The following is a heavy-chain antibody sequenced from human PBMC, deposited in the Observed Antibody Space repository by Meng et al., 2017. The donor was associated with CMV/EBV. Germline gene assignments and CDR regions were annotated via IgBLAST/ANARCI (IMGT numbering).Heavy chain of an antibody. Sequence: GESLKISCAASGFTVSSNYMSWVRQAPGKGLEWVSVIYSGGSTYYADSVKGRFTISRDNSKNTLYLQMNSLRAEDTAVYYCARDHVRAGYYHYGMDVWGQGTTVTVSS. J-gene: IGHJ6*02. CDR1: GFTVSSNY. CDR2: IYSGGST. D-gene: IGHD1-14*01. V-gene: IGHV3-66*02. CDR3: ARDHVRAGYYHYGMDV.